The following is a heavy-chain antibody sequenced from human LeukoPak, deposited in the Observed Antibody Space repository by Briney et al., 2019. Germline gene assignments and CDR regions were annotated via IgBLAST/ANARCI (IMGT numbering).Heavy chain of an antibody. CDR3: ARGGSYSGLEPDY. D-gene: IGHD1-26*01. V-gene: IGHV3-53*01. CDR1: GFTVSSNY. J-gene: IGHJ4*02. CDR2: IYNDGST. Sequence: SGGSLRLSCAASGFTVSSNYMTWVRQAPGKGLEWVSVIYNDGSTYYADSVKGRFTISRDNSKNTLYLQMNSLRAEDTAVYYCARGGSYSGLEPDYWGQGTLVTVSS.